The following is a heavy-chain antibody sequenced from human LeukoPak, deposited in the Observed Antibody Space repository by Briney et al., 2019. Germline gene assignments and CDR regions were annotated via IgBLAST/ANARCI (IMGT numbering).Heavy chain of an antibody. CDR1: GYTFISYG. D-gene: IGHD1-26*01. J-gene: IGHJ4*02. V-gene: IGHV1-18*01. CDR2: ISAYNGNT. CDR3: ARGEVGGSYGIAFDY. Sequence: ASVKVSCKASGYTFISYGISWVRQAPGQGLEWIGWISAYNGNTNYAQKFQGRVTMTTDTSTSTAYMELRSLRSDDTAVYYCARGEVGGSYGIAFDYWGQGTLVTVSS.